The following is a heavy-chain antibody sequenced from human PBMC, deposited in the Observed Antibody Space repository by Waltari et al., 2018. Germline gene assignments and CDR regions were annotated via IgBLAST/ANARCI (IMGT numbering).Heavy chain of an antibody. Sequence: QVQLQQWGAGLLKPSETLSLTCAVYGGSFSGYYWSWIRQPPGKGLEWFGEINHSGSTNYSPSLKSRVTISVDTSKNQFSLKLSSVTAADTAVYYCARGEVGPTYPGWFDPWGQGTLVTVSS. CDR2: INHSGST. CDR3: ARGEVGPTYPGWFDP. J-gene: IGHJ5*02. D-gene: IGHD1-26*01. CDR1: GGSFSGYY. V-gene: IGHV4-34*01.